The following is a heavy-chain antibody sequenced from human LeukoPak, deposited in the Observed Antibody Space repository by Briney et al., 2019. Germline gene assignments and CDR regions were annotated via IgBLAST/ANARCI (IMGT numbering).Heavy chain of an antibody. D-gene: IGHD5-24*01. CDR3: ARVREMTNDY. J-gene: IGHJ4*02. V-gene: IGHV3-48*03. Sequence: GSLRLSCAASGFTFSSYEMNWVRQTPGKGLEWVSYISSSGRTIYYADSVKGRFTISRDNAKNSLYLQMNSLRAEDTAVYACARVREMTNDYWGQGTLVTVSS. CDR2: ISSSGRTI. CDR1: GFTFSSYE.